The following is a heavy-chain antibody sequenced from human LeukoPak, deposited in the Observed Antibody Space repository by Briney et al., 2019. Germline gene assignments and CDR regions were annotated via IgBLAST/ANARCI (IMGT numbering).Heavy chain of an antibody. D-gene: IGHD3-3*01. CDR2: IYHSGRT. CDR1: GGSISSNNW. J-gene: IGHJ4*02. CDR3: ARARSGYVDYFDY. Sequence: SATLSLTCAVSGGSISSNNWWSWVRQPPGKGLEWIGEIYHSGRTNYNPSLRSRVTISLDTSKNQFSLNLSSVTAADTAVYYCARARSGYVDYFDYWGQGTLVTVSS. V-gene: IGHV4-4*02.